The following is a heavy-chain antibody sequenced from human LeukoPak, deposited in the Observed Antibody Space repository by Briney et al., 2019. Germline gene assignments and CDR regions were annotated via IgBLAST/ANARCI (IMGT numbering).Heavy chain of an antibody. CDR1: GFTFDDYA. CDR2: ISWNSGSI. D-gene: IGHD5-12*01. Sequence: PGRSLRLSCAASGFTFDDYAMHWVRQAPGKGLEWVSGISWNSGSIGYADSVKGRFTISRDNAKNSLYLQMNSLRAEDTALCYCAKGRAVATTRHAYYYGMDVWGQGTTVTVSS. CDR3: AKGRAVATTRHAYYYGMDV. J-gene: IGHJ6*02. V-gene: IGHV3-9*01.